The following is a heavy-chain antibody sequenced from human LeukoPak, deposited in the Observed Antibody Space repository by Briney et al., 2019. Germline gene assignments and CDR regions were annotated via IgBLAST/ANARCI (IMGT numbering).Heavy chain of an antibody. Sequence: GGSLRLSRAASGFTFSSYGMHWVRQAPGKGLEWVAFIRYDGSNKYYADSVKGRFTISRDNSKNTLYLQMNSLTTEDTAAYYCARDRSPQLYGYFDSWGQGTLVTVSS. CDR2: IRYDGSNK. CDR1: GFTFSSYG. CDR3: ARDRSPQLYGYFDS. V-gene: IGHV3-30*02. D-gene: IGHD2-15*01. J-gene: IGHJ4*02.